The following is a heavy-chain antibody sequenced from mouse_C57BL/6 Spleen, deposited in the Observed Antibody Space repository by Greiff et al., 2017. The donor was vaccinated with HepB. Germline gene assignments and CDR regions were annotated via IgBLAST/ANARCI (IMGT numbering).Heavy chain of an antibody. CDR2: INPNNGGT. Sequence: VQLQQSGPELVKPGASVKIPCKASGYTFTDYNMDWVKQSHGKSLEWIGDINPNNGGTIYNQKFKGKATLTVDKSSCTASMELRSLTSEDTAVYYCARSGGYYATWYFDVWGTGTTVTVSS. V-gene: IGHV1-18*01. CDR3: ARSGGYYATWYFDV. J-gene: IGHJ1*03. CDR1: GYTFTDYN. D-gene: IGHD2-3*01.